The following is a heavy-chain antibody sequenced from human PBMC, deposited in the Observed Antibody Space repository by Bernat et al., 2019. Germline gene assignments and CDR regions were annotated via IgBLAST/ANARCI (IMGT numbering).Heavy chain of an antibody. J-gene: IGHJ4*02. CDR3: ARGNFWSGYYYPLDY. CDR1: GFTFSSYW. D-gene: IGHD3-3*01. CDR2: INSDGSST. V-gene: IGHV3-74*01. Sequence: EVQLVESGGGLVQPGGSLRLSCAASGFTFSSYWMHWVRQAPGKGLVWVSRINSDGSSTSYADSVKGRFTISRDNAKNTLYLQMNSLRAEDTAVYYCARGNFWSGYYYPLDYWDQGTLVTVSS.